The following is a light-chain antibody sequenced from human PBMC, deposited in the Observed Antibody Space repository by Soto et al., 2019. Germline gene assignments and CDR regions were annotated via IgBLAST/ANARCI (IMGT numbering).Light chain of an antibody. V-gene: IGKV3-20*01. Sequence: EIVLTQSPGTLSLSPGERATLSCRASQSVSSSYLAWYQQKPGQAPRLLIYGASSRATGIPDRFSGIGSGTDFTLTISSLEPEDFAVYYCQQYGGSPPLTFGGGTKVEIK. CDR3: QQYGGSPPLT. J-gene: IGKJ4*01. CDR1: QSVSSSY. CDR2: GAS.